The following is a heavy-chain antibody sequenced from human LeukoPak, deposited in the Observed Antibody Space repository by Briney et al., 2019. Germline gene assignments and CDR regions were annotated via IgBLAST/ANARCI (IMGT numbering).Heavy chain of an antibody. D-gene: IGHD6-13*01. CDR3: ARVAAAADTVSGMDV. CDR1: TGSIRSFY. CDR2: LSNSGST. V-gene: IGHV4-59*01. Sequence: SETLSLTCTVSTGSIRSFYWTWIRQPPGKGLEWIGYLSNSGSTNCSPSLKSRVTISVDTSKNQFSLKLSSVTAADTAVYYCARVAAAADTVSGMDVWGQGTTVTVSS. J-gene: IGHJ6*02.